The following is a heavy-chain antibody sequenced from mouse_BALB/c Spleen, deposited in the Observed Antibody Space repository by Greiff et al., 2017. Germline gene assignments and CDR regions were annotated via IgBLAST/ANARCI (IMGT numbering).Heavy chain of an antibody. Sequence: DVKLVESGPSLVKPSQTLSLTCSVTGDSITSGYWNWIRKFPGNKLEYMGYISYSGSTYYNPSLKSRISITRDTSKNQYYLQLNSVTTEDTATYYCARGGGSSDYFDYWGQGTTLTVSS. J-gene: IGHJ2*01. CDR3: ARGGGSSDYFDY. CDR1: GDSITSGY. D-gene: IGHD1-1*01. CDR2: ISYSGST. V-gene: IGHV3-8*02.